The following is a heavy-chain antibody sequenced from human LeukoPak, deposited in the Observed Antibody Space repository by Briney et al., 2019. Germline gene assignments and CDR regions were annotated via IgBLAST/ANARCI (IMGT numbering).Heavy chain of an antibody. CDR3: ARGGNRTYYYDSSGHYA. J-gene: IGHJ5*02. CDR1: GGSFSGYY. Sequence: PSETLSLTCAVYGGSFSGYYWSWIRPPPGKGLEWIGEINHSGSTNYNPSLKSRVTISVDTSKNQFSLKLSSVTAADTAVYYCARGGNRTYYYDSSGHYAWGQGTLVTVSS. D-gene: IGHD3-22*01. V-gene: IGHV4-34*01. CDR2: INHSGST.